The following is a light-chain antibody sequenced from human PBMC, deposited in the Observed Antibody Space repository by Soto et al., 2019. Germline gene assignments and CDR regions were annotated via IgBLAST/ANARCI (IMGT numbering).Light chain of an antibody. J-gene: IGKJ1*01. CDR2: DAS. V-gene: IGKV3-11*01. CDR1: QSVGSF. Sequence: IVLTQSPATLSLSPGERATLSCRASQSVGSFFAWYQQKRGQAPRLLIYDASNRATGIPARFSGSGSETDFTLTISSLGPEDFTVYHCQQRGSWPWTFGQGTKVEIK. CDR3: QQRGSWPWT.